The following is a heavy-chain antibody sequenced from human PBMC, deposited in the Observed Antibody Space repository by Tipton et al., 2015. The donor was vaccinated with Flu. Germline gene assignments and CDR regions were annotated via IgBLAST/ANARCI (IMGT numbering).Heavy chain of an antibody. Sequence: TLSLTCIVSGGSISSGNYYWSWIRQPAGKALEWIGRISTSGNTNYNPSRKSRDTVSIDTSTNQFSLRVSPVTAADTAVYYCARGRSGCDSRSFDQWGPGILVTVSS. CDR3: ARGRSGCDSRSFDQ. CDR1: GGSISSGNYY. CDR2: ISTSGNT. D-gene: IGHD5-12*01. J-gene: IGHJ4*02. V-gene: IGHV4-61*02.